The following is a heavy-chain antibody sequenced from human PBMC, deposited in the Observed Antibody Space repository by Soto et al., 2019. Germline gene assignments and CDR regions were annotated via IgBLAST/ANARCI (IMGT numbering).Heavy chain of an antibody. CDR3: ARGYSSGWYLYFDY. J-gene: IGHJ4*02. Sequence: QVQLQQWGAGLLKPSETLSLTCAVYGGSFSGYYWSWIRQPPGKGLEWIGEINHSGSTNYNPSLKSRVTISVDTYKNQFSLKLSSVTAADTAVYYCARGYSSGWYLYFDYWGQGTLVTVSS. CDR1: GGSFSGYY. D-gene: IGHD6-19*01. CDR2: INHSGST. V-gene: IGHV4-34*01.